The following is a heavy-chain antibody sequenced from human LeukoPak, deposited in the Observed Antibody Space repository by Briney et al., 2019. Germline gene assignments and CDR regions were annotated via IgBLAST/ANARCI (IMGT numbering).Heavy chain of an antibody. V-gene: IGHV4-39*01. CDR1: GGPISSSSYY. CDR3: ARHLITIFGVVTFFDY. D-gene: IGHD3-3*01. CDR2: IYYSGST. J-gene: IGHJ4*02. Sequence: PSETLSLTCTVSGGPISSSSYYWGWIRQPPGKGLEWIGSIYYSGSTYYNPSLKSRVTISVDTSKNQFSLKLSSVTAADTAVYYCARHLITIFGVVTFFDYWGQGTLVTVSS.